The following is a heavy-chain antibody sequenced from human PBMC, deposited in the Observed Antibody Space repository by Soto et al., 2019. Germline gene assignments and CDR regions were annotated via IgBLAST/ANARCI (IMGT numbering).Heavy chain of an antibody. J-gene: IGHJ3*02. CDR2: ISYDGSNK. V-gene: IGHV3-30*18. CDR3: AKDNGSGCDWLRVGDASDI. D-gene: IGHD5-12*01. Sequence: QVQLVESGGGVVQPGRSLRLSCAASGFTFSSYGMHWVRQAPGKGLEWVAVISYDGSNKYYADSVKGRLTISRDNSKNTLYLQMNSRRGEDTAVYYCAKDNGSGCDWLRVGDASDIWGQGTMVTVSS. CDR1: GFTFSSYG.